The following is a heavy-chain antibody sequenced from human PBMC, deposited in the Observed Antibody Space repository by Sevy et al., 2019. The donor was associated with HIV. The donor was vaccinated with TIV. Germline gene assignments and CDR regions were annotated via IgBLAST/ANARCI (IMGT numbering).Heavy chain of an antibody. Sequence: GGSLRLSCAASGFSFSSYGMHWVRQAPGKGLEWMSYIQYDGSNKDYADSVKGRFTISRDNSKNTLNLQMNSLRVEDTVVFYCVKEGGGEGGDHWGQGTLVTVSS. J-gene: IGHJ4*02. CDR2: IQYDGSNK. V-gene: IGHV3-30*02. CDR1: GFSFSSYG. CDR3: VKEGGGEGGDH. D-gene: IGHD2-21*01.